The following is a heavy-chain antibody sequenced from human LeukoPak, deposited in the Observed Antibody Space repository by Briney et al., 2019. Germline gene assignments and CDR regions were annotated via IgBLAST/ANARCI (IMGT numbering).Heavy chain of an antibody. CDR1: GYTFSDYY. J-gene: IGHJ4*02. Sequence: ASVTVSCKASGYTFSDYYIHCVRQVPGQGLEWRGWINSNSAGTKYAQKFQGRVTMTRDTSISTVYMELSRLRSDDTAVYYCAAPDSSVWTSDFDHWGQGTLVTVSS. V-gene: IGHV1-2*02. CDR3: AAPDSSVWTSDFDH. CDR2: INSNSAGT. D-gene: IGHD6-19*01.